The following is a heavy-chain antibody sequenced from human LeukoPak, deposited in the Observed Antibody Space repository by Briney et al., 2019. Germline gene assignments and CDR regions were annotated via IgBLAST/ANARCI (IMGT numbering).Heavy chain of an antibody. J-gene: IGHJ4*02. Sequence: SETLSLTCSVSGDSINSYYWTWIRQSAGKGLEWIGSIYYSGSTYYNPSLKSRVTISVDTSKNQFSLKLSSVTAADTAVYYCASPGTITIAVDYWGQGTLVTVSS. V-gene: IGHV4-4*07. CDR2: IYYSGST. D-gene: IGHD3-10*01. CDR3: ASPGTITIAVDY. CDR1: GDSINSYY.